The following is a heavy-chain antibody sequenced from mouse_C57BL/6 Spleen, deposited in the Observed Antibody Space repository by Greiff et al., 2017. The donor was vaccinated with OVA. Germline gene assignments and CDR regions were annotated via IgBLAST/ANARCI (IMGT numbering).Heavy chain of an antibody. CDR3: ARKEQLSPYAMDY. J-gene: IGHJ4*01. Sequence: EVKLMESGGGLVKPGGSLKLSCAASGFTFSDYGMHWVRQAPEKGLEWVAYISSGSSTIYYADTVKGRFTISRDNAKNTLFLQMTSLRSEDTAMYYCARKEQLSPYAMDYWGQGTSVTVSS. CDR2: ISSGSSTI. D-gene: IGHD3-2*02. V-gene: IGHV5-17*01. CDR1: GFTFSDYG.